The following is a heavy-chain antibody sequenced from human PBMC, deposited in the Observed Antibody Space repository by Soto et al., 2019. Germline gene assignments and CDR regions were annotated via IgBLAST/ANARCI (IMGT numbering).Heavy chain of an antibody. CDR1: GFTLSSYA. CDR2: ISCAGTST. D-gene: IGHD2-15*01. CDR3: GIGGSSIDY. Sequence: PGGSLRLSCAASGFTLSSYAMHWVRQAPGKGLEWVAVISCAGTSTYYADSVRGRFTISRDTSKDTVYLQLNSLRSEDTAVYYCGIGGSSIDYWGQGTLVTVSS. J-gene: IGHJ4*02. V-gene: IGHV3-30-3*01.